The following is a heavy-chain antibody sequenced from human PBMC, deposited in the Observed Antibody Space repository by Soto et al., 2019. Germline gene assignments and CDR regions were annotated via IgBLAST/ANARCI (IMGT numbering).Heavy chain of an antibody. Sequence: SETLSLTCSVLDDSISDSRYYWGWIRQSPEKGLEWIGSISHDGHAYYNPPLKSRVTLFADTSRNQFSLKMKSVTVADTALYFCERQVYRDYLGGNWFDPWGQGAPVTVSS. CDR3: ERQVYRDYLGGNWFDP. CDR2: ISHDGHA. D-gene: IGHD4-17*01. CDR1: DDSISDSRYY. J-gene: IGHJ5*02. V-gene: IGHV4-39*01.